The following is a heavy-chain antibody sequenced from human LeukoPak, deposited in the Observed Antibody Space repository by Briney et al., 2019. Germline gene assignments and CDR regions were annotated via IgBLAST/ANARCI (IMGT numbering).Heavy chain of an antibody. CDR3: ARDYYYDSSGYLDY. V-gene: IGHV3-7*01. D-gene: IGHD3-22*01. CDR1: GITFSSYW. J-gene: IGHJ4*02. Sequence: GGSLRLSCAASGITFSSYWMSWVRQAPGKGLEWVANIKRDGSETNYADSVKGRFTISRDNAKNSLYLQMNSLRAEDTAVCHCARDYYYDSSGYLDYWGQGTLVTVSS. CDR2: IKRDGSET.